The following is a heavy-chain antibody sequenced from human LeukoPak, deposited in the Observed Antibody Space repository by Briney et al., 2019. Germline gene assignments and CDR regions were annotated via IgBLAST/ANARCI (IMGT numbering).Heavy chain of an antibody. CDR1: GFTFSSYA. CDR2: ISGSGGST. V-gene: IGHV3-23*01. J-gene: IGHJ4*02. Sequence: GGSLRLSCAASGFTFSSYAMSWVRQAPGKGLEWVSAISGSGGSTYYADSVKGRFTISRDNSKNTLYLQMNSLRAEDTAVYYCAKTLASYSRSWYRTFDYWGQGTLVTVSS. D-gene: IGHD6-13*01. CDR3: AKTLASYSRSWYRTFDY.